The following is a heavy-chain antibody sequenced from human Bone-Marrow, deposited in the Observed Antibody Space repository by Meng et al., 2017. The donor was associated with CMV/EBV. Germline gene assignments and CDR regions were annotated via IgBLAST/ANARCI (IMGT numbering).Heavy chain of an antibody. CDR2: IYSCGST. J-gene: IGHJ4*02. Sequence: GESLKISCAASGFTFDDYAMHWVRQAPGKGLEWVSVIYSCGSTYYADSVKGRFTISRENAKNSLYLQMNSLRAGDTAVYYCARGESSSWPYYFDYWGQGTLVTVSS. D-gene: IGHD6-13*01. V-gene: IGHV3-13*01. CDR3: ARGESSSWPYYFDY. CDR1: GFTFDDYA.